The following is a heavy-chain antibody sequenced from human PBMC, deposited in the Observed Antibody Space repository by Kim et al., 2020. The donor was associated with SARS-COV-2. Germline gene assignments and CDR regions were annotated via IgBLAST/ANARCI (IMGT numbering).Heavy chain of an antibody. CDR1: GFTFDDYA. Sequence: GGSLRLSCAASGFTFDDYAMHWVRQAPGKGLEWVSGISWNSGSIGYADSVKGRFTISRDNAKNSLYLQMNSLRAEDTALYYCAKGLSGGSCYSGSAYWGQGTLVTVSS. D-gene: IGHD2-15*01. CDR2: ISWNSGSI. CDR3: AKGLSGGSCYSGSAY. V-gene: IGHV3-9*01. J-gene: IGHJ4*02.